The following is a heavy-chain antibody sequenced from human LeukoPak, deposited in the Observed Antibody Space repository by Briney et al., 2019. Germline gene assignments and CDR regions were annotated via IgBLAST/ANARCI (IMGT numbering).Heavy chain of an antibody. J-gene: IGHJ5*02. V-gene: IGHV4-39*07. Sequence: SETLSLTCTVSGGSISSSSYYWGWIRQPPGKGLEWIGSIHYSGSTNYNPSLKSRVTISVDTSKNQFSLKLSSVTAADTAVYYCSSCSGGSCLSGFDPWGQGTLVTVSS. CDR3: SSCSGGSCLSGFDP. CDR1: GGSISSSSYY. D-gene: IGHD2-15*01. CDR2: IHYSGST.